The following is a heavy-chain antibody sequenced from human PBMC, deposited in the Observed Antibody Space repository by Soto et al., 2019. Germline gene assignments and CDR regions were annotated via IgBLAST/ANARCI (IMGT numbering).Heavy chain of an antibody. V-gene: IGHV1-18*01. CDR1: GYTFSNYG. CDR3: SRFIMVGGWFDPNYYHGMDV. D-gene: IGHD6-19*01. Sequence: QVQLVQSGAEVKKPGASVTVSCKTSGYTFSNYGINWVRPAPGQGLEWVGWISGYNGNTNYAQTVQGRVTMTTDTSTGTVYMELRSLKSDDTAIYYCSRFIMVGGWFDPNYYHGMDVWGQGTTVTVSS. J-gene: IGHJ6*02. CDR2: ISGYNGNT.